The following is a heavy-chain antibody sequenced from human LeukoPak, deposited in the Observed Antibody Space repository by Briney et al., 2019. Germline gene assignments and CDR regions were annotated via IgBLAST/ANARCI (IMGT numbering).Heavy chain of an antibody. CDR1: GFTFSSYA. CDR2: ISYDGSNK. D-gene: IGHD2-15*01. V-gene: IGHV3-30-3*01. J-gene: IGHJ4*02. CDR3: ARDGIRYCSGGSCAGLFDY. Sequence: GGSLRLSCAASGFTFSSYAMQWVRQAPGKGLEWVAVISYDGSNKYYADSVKGRFTISRDNSKNTLYLQMNSLRAEDTALYYCARDGIRYCSGGSCAGLFDYWGQGTLVTVSS.